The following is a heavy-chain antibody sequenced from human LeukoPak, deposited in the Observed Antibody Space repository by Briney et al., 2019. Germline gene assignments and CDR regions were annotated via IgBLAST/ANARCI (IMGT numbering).Heavy chain of an antibody. D-gene: IGHD2-2*01. J-gene: IGHJ4*02. CDR3: AKGPLRGTAAAIDY. CDR2: ISYDGRNK. V-gene: IGHV3-30*18. CDR1: GFTFNNYG. Sequence: GGSLRLSCAASGFTFNNYGMHWVRQAPGKGLEWVAVISYDGRNKHYPDSVKGRFTISRDISTDTLWLQMDSLRTEDTAVYYCAKGPLRGTAAAIDYWGQGTLVTVSS.